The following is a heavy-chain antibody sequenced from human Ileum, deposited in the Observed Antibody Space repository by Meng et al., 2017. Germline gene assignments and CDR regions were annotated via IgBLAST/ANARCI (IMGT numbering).Heavy chain of an antibody. CDR3: ARCLVRTTLTKSFDY. V-gene: IGHV4-4*02. D-gene: IGHD4-17*01. CDR2: SSDSGTT. Sequence: QVQLQESGPGLVEPSGTLSLTCAVSGDSVTSSYWWSWGGQPPGKGLEWIGESSDSGTTNYSPSLKSRITMSLDKSKNHFSLRLTSVTAADTAVYYCARCLVRTTLTKSFDYWGPRILVTVSS. J-gene: IGHJ4*02. CDR1: GDSVTSSYW.